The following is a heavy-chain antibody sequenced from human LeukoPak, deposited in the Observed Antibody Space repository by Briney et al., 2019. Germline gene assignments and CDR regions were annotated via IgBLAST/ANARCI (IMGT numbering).Heavy chain of an antibody. J-gene: IGHJ5*02. CDR3: AGGGGLGYCSSTSCYADFDP. Sequence: SVKVSCKASGGSFSSHAINWVRQSPGQGLEWMGGITPIFGTPNYAQRFQGRVTITADESTSTAYMELSSLRSEDTAVYYCAGGGGLGYCSSTSCYADFDPWGQGTLVTVSS. CDR1: GGSFSSHA. D-gene: IGHD2-2*01. CDR2: ITPIFGTP. V-gene: IGHV1-69*13.